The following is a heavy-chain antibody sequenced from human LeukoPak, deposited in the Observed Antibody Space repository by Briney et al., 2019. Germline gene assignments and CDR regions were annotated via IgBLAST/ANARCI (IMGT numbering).Heavy chain of an antibody. J-gene: IGHJ3*02. CDR1: GGSISSYY. Sequence: SGTLSLTCTVSGGSISSYYWSWIRQPAGKGPEWIGRIYTSGSTNYNPSLKSRVTMSVDTSKNQFSLKLSSVTAADTAVYYCARAVGWYGDDAFDIWGQGTMVTVSS. V-gene: IGHV4-4*07. D-gene: IGHD6-19*01. CDR3: ARAVGWYGDDAFDI. CDR2: IYTSGST.